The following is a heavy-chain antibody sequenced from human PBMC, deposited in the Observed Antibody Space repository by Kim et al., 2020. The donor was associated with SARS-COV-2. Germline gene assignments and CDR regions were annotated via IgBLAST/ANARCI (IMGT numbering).Heavy chain of an antibody. J-gene: IGHJ5*02. V-gene: IGHV5-51*01. CDR3: ARRVGVAGRRWFDP. D-gene: IGHD6-13*01. CDR1: GYTFTNYW. CDR2: IYPGDSDT. Sequence: GESLKISCEGSGYTFTNYWIGWVRQMPGKGLEWMGIIYPGDSDTRYSPSFQGQVTISADKSISTAYLQWSSLKASDTAMYYCARRVGVAGRRWFDPWGQGTLVTVSS.